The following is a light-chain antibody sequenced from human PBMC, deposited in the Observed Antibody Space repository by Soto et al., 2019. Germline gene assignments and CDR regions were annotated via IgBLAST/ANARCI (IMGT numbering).Light chain of an antibody. V-gene: IGKV1-39*01. Sequence: DIQMTQSPSSLSASVGDRVTITCRASQCISSHLNWYQQRPGKAPNLLIYAASSLQSGVPARFSGSGSGTDFTLTISSLQPEDFATYYCQQTYNTPRTFGQGTKVEIK. CDR3: QQTYNTPRT. J-gene: IGKJ1*01. CDR1: QCISSH. CDR2: AAS.